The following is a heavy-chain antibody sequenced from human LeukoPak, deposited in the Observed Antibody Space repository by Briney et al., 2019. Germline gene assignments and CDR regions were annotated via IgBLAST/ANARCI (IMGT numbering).Heavy chain of an antibody. CDR1: GFRFDDYG. J-gene: IGHJ6*03. CDR2: INWNGIST. D-gene: IGHD3-22*01. CDR3: ARAPLTRYWYESSFDHDTFYYYMDV. Sequence: GGSLRLSCAASGFRFDDYGMTWVRQAPGKGLEWVSGINWNGISTGYADSVKGRFTISRDNAKNSLYLQMNSLRAEDTAFYYCARAPLTRYWYESSFDHDTFYYYMDVWGKGTTVTVSS. V-gene: IGHV3-20*04.